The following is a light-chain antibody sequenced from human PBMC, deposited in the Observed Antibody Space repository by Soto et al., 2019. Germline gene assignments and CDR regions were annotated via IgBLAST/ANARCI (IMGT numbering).Light chain of an antibody. V-gene: IGKV3-15*01. Sequence: EIVMTQSPVTLSVSPGERATLSCRASQSVRSNLAWYQQKPGQAPRLLMYDASTRATGIPARFSGSGSGTEFTLTISSLQSEDFAVYYCQQYNNWPPWTFGQVTKVETK. CDR1: QSVRSN. CDR3: QQYNNWPPWT. J-gene: IGKJ1*01. CDR2: DAS.